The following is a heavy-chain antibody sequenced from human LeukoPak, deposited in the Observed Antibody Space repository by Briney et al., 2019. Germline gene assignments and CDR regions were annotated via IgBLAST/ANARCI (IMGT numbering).Heavy chain of an antibody. J-gene: IGHJ4*02. CDR2: INAGNGNT. Sequence: GASVKVSCKASGYGFTTFALTWVRQAPGQGLEWMGWINAGNGNTKYSQKFQGRVTITRDTSASTAYMELSSLRSEDTAVYYCARVWGVRGAFDYWGQGTLVTVSS. D-gene: IGHD3-10*01. V-gene: IGHV1-3*01. CDR1: GYGFTTFA. CDR3: ARVWGVRGAFDY.